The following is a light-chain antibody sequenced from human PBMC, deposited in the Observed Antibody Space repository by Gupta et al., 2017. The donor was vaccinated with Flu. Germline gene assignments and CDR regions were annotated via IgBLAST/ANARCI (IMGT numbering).Light chain of an antibody. CDR2: END. Sequence: QSVLTQPPSVSAAPGQKVTISCSGSSSNIGNNYVSWYQQLPGTAPKLLIYENDKRPSGIPDRFSGSKSGTSASLDITGLQTGAEADYYCGTWDSTLSAGFGVFGTGTRVTVL. CDR3: GTWDSTLSAGFGV. CDR1: SSNIGNNY. J-gene: IGLJ1*01. V-gene: IGLV1-51*02.